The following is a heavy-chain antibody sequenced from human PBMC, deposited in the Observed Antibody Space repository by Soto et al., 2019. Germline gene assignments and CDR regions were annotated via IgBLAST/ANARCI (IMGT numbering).Heavy chain of an antibody. D-gene: IGHD1-1*01. CDR2: IYYSGST. J-gene: IGHJ6*02. CDR1: GGSISSYD. V-gene: IGHV4-59*01. CDR3: ARINWDRGYYYYGIDV. Sequence: SETLSLTCTVPGGSISSYDWSWIRQPPGKGLEWIGYIYYSGSTNYNPSLKSRVTISVDTSKNQFSLKLSSVTAADTAVYYCARINWDRGYYYYGIDVWGQGTTVTVYS.